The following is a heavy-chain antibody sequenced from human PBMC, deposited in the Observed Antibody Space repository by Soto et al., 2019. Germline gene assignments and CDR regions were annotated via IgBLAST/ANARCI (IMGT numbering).Heavy chain of an antibody. CDR1: GCTFNIYT. J-gene: IGHJ4*02. Sequence: EVQLLESGGGLVQPGGCLRLSCAASGCTFNIYTMNWVRQAPGKGLEWVSGISASGGTTYYADSVKGRFTISRDNSENTLYLQMNSLRAEDTAVYYCGTGYCSGDNCRKDSWGRGTLVTVSS. V-gene: IGHV3-23*01. D-gene: IGHD2-15*01. CDR2: ISASGGTT. CDR3: GTGYCSGDNCRKDS.